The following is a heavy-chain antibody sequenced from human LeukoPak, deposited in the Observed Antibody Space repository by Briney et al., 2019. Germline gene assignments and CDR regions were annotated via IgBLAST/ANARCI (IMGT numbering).Heavy chain of an antibody. V-gene: IGHV4-4*07. CDR2: IYTSGST. J-gene: IGHJ6*03. Sequence: SETLSLTGTLSGGSISSYYWSWIRQPAGKGLDGIGRIYTSGSTNYNPSLKSRVTMSVDTSKNQFSLKLSSVTAADTAVYYCARGRIVVVVAATPVLNYYYYYYMDVWGKGTTVTVSS. CDR3: ARGRIVVVVAATPVLNYYYYYYMDV. CDR1: GGSISSYY. D-gene: IGHD2-15*01.